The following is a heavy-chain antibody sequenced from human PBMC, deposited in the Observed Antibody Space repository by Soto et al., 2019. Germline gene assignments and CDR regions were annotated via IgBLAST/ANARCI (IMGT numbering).Heavy chain of an antibody. V-gene: IGHV5-10-1*01. CDR3: PRHRAVGIHYKHGMDV. D-gene: IGHD2-21*01. CDR2: IDPSDFYT. Sequence: PGESLKISCQASGYDFSTYWISWVRQMPGKGLEWMGRIDPSDFYTNYRPSFQGHVTISVDKSINTVYLQWSSLKASDTAMYYCPRHRAVGIHYKHGMDVWGQGALVTVSS. J-gene: IGHJ4*02. CDR1: GYDFSTYW.